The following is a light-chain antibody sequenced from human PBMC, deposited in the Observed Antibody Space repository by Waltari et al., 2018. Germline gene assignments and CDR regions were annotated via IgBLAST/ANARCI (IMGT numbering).Light chain of an antibody. CDR3: SSHTSTVPHV. CDR1: SNDVGGYGY. J-gene: IGLJ1*01. Sequence: QSALTQPASVSGSPGQSITISCTGTSNDVGGYGYVSWYQQYPGKAPKLIIYEVSYRPSGISTRFSGSKSGNTASLTISGLQADDEADYYGSSHTSTVPHVFGTGTRVTVV. V-gene: IGLV2-14*01. CDR2: EVS.